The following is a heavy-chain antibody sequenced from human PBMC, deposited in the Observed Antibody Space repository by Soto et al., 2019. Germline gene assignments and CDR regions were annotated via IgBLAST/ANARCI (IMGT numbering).Heavy chain of an antibody. V-gene: IGHV3-30*03. CDR3: ARDATYSGSYFEYFQH. J-gene: IGHJ1*01. D-gene: IGHD1-26*01. CDR1: GLTFSSYG. CDR2: ISYDGSNK. Sequence: GGSMRLSCAASGLTFSSYGMHWVRQAPGKGLEWVAVISYDGSNKYYADSVKGRFTISRDNSKNTLYLQMNSLRAEDTAVYYCARDATYSGSYFEYFQHWGQGTLVTVSS.